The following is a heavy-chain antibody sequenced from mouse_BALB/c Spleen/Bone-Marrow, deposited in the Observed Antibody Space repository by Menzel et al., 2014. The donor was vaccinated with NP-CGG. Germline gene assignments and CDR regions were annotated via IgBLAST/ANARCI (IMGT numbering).Heavy chain of an antibody. J-gene: IGHJ2*01. V-gene: IGHV4-1*02. CDR3: ARLGYYGYFVD. D-gene: IGHD2-3*01. Sequence: EVKLLESGGGLVQPGGSLKLSCAASGFDFRRYWMSWVRQAPGKGLEWIGEINPESSTINYTPSLKDKFIISRDNAKNAQYLQMSKVRSEDTALYYCARLGYYGYFVDWGQGTTLTVSS. CDR2: INPESSTI. CDR1: GFDFRRYW.